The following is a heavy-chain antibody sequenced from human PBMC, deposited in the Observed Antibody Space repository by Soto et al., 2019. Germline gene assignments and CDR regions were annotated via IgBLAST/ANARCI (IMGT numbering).Heavy chain of an antibody. V-gene: IGHV4-34*01. J-gene: IGHJ3*02. Sequence: PSETLSLTCAVYGGSFSGYYWSWIRQPPGKGLEWIGEINHSGSTNYNPSLKSRVTISVDTSKNQFSLKLSSVTAADTAVYYCARLGGIAVAGGAFDIWGQGTMVTVSS. CDR3: ARLGGIAVAGGAFDI. CDR2: INHSGST. D-gene: IGHD6-19*01. CDR1: GGSFSGYY.